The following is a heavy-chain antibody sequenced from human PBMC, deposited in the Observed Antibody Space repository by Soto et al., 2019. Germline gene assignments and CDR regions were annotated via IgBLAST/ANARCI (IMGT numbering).Heavy chain of an antibody. V-gene: IGHV1-69*05. J-gene: IGHJ6*02. CDR1: GGTVSSYA. Sequence: QVQLVQSGAEVKKPGSSVKVSCKASGGTVSSYAISWVRQAPGQGLEWMGGIIPIFGTADYAQKFQGRVTXXXXXXTSTAYMELSSLXXXXXAVYYCXRSGXXXGXYYSGMDVWGQGTTVTVSS. CDR3: XRSGXXXGXYYSGMDV. CDR2: IIPIFGTA.